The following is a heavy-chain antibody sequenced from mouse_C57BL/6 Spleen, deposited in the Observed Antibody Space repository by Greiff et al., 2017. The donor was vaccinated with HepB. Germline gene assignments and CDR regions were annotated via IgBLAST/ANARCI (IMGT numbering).Heavy chain of an antibody. CDR2: INPNNGGT. V-gene: IGHV1-22*01. D-gene: IGHD2-2*01. CDR3: ARGGYDEAFAY. Sequence: VQLKQSGPELVKPGASVKMSCKASGYTFTDYNMHWVKQSHGKSLEWIGYINPNNGGTSYNQKFKGKATLTVNKSSSTAYMELRSLTSEDSAVYYCARGGYDEAFAYWGQGTLVTVSA. CDR1: GYTFTDYN. J-gene: IGHJ3*01.